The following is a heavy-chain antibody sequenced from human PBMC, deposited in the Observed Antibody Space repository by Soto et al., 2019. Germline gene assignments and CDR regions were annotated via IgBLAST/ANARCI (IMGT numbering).Heavy chain of an antibody. J-gene: IGHJ4*02. CDR1: GGAISTYY. CDR3: ARIGLYDSADSYYPDY. V-gene: IGHV4-59*01. Sequence: SETLSLTCTVSGGAISTYYWSWIRQPPGKGLEWIGYIYYTGSTKYNPSLKSRVTISVDTSKNQLSLKLSSVTAADTAVYYCARIGLYDSADSYYPDYWGQGTLLTVS. CDR2: IYYTGST. D-gene: IGHD3-22*01.